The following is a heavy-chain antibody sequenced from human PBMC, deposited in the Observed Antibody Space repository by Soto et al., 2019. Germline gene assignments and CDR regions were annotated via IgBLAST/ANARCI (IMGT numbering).Heavy chain of an antibody. CDR2: IIPIFGTA. CDR3: ARGGAMTVATINNWFDP. V-gene: IGHV1-69*01. J-gene: IGHJ5*02. CDR1: GGTFSSYA. D-gene: IGHD5-12*01. Sequence: QVQLVQSGAEVKKPGSSVKVSCKASGGTFSSYAISWVRQAPGQGLAWMGGIIPIFGTANYAQKFQGRVTITADESTSTAYMELSSLRSEDTAVYYCARGGAMTVATINNWFDPWGQGTLVTVSS.